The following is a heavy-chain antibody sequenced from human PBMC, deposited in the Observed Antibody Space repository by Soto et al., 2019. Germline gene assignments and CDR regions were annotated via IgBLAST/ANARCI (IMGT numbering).Heavy chain of an antibody. CDR2: IYPGDQET. D-gene: IGHD6-13*01. Sequence: GESLKISCQCSGYTFSNFWIGWVRQLPGTGLEWMGIIYPGDQETRYSPSFHGKVTITADKSINTAYLQWNSLEASDTAFYFCARSPRSSPYFDYWGQGALVTVSS. V-gene: IGHV5-51*01. CDR1: GYTFSNFW. CDR3: ARSPRSSPYFDY. J-gene: IGHJ4*02.